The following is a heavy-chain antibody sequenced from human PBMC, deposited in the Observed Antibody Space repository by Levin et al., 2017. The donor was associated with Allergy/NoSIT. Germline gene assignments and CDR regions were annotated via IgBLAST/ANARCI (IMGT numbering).Heavy chain of an antibody. CDR3: VGSRNSYCFGGFDY. D-gene: IGHD1-14*01. Sequence: SETLSLTCNVSGGSIGSGGHYWSWIRQHPGKGLEWIGYIYYSGSTHYNPSLKSRLTISVDTSKNQFSLKLTSVTAGDTSVYYCVGSRNSYCFGGFDYWGQGTLVTVSS. V-gene: IGHV4-31*03. J-gene: IGHJ4*02. CDR2: IYYSGST. CDR1: GGSIGSGGHY.